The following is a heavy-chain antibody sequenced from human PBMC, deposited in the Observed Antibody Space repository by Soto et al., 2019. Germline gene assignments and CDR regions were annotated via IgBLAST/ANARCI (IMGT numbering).Heavy chain of an antibody. CDR2: IKQDGREK. CDR1: GFTFSSYW. CDR3: ARDSARYNWNYFPF. J-gene: IGHJ4*02. V-gene: IGHV3-7*01. Sequence: EVQLVESGGGLVQPGGSLRLSGAASGFTFSSYWMSWVRQAPGKGLEWVANIKQDGREKYYVDSVKGRFTISRDNAKNSLYLQMNSLRAEDAAVYYCARDSARYNWNYFPFWGQGTLVTVSS. D-gene: IGHD1-20*01.